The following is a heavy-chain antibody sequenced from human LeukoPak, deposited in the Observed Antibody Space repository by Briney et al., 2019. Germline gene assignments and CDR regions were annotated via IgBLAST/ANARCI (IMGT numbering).Heavy chain of an antibody. CDR2: ISSSSSYI. CDR3: ARADYGDYLGYYGMDV. Sequence: GSLRLSCAASGFTFSNYSMNWVRQAPVKGLEWVSSISSSSSYIYYADSVKGRFTISRDNAKNSLYLQMNSLRAEDTAVYYCARADYGDYLGYYGMDVWGQGTTVTVSS. V-gene: IGHV3-21*01. D-gene: IGHD4-17*01. CDR1: GFTFSNYS. J-gene: IGHJ6*02.